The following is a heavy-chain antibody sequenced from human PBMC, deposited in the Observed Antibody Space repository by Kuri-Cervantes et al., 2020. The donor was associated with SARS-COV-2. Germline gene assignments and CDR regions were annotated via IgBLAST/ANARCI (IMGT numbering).Heavy chain of an antibody. Sequence: ASVKVSCKASGYTFTSYGISWVRQAPGQGLEWMGWISAYNGNTNYAQKLQGRVTMTTDTSTSTAYMELSRLRSDDTAAYYCARESIAARLDAFDIWGRGTMVTVSS. CDR3: ARESIAARLDAFDI. J-gene: IGHJ3*02. CDR1: GYTFTSYG. V-gene: IGHV1-18*01. CDR2: ISAYNGNT. D-gene: IGHD6-6*01.